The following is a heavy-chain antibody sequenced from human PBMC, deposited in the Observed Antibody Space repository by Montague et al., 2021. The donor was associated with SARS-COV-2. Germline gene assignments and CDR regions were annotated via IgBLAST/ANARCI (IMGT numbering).Heavy chain of an antibody. D-gene: IGHD1-26*01. Sequence: SRSLSLSASGFRFSSYEMNWVRQAPGKGLEWVSYISSSGSTIYYADSVKGRFTISRDNAKNSLYLQMNSLRAEDTAVYYCARVFATVGAMDRNDYWGQGTLVTVSS. V-gene: IGHV3-48*03. CDR3: ARVFATVGAMDRNDY. J-gene: IGHJ4*02. CDR1: GFRFSSYE. CDR2: ISSSGSTI.